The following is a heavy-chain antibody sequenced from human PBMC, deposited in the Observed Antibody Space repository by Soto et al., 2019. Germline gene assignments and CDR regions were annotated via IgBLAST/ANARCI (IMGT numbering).Heavy chain of an antibody. V-gene: IGHV3-21*06. J-gene: IGHJ4*02. CDR3: ARESEDLTSNFDY. CDR2: ISSTTNYI. Sequence: GGSLRLSCAASGFTFTRYSMNWVRQAPGKGLEWVSSISSTTNYIYYGDSMKGRFTISRDNAKNSLYLEMNSLRAEDTAVYYCARESEDLTSNFDYWGQGTLVTGSS. CDR1: GFTFTRYS.